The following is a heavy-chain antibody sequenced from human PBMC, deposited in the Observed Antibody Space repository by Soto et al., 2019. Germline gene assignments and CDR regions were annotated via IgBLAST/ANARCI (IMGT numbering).Heavy chain of an antibody. CDR1: GGSFSGYY. D-gene: IGHD5-18*01. CDR3: ARGRGYSYGHYYYYYMDV. J-gene: IGHJ6*03. Sequence: SETLSLTCAVYGGSFSGYYWSWIRQPPGKGLEWIGEINHSGSTNYNPSLKSRVTISVDTSKNQFSLKLSSVTAADTAVYYCARGRGYSYGHYYYYYMDVWGKGTTVT. V-gene: IGHV4-34*01. CDR2: INHSGST.